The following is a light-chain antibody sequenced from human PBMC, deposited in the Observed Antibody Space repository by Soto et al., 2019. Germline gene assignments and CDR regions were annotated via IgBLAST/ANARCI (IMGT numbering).Light chain of an antibody. CDR1: QSVSSSY. CDR2: GTS. V-gene: IGKV3-20*01. CDR3: HHFATSPPMYT. J-gene: IGKJ2*01. Sequence: ESVLTQSPGTLSLSPGERATLSCRASQSVSSSYLAWYQQNPGQAPRLLIYGTSSRATGIPDRFSGSGSGTDFTLTISRLEPEDFAVYYCHHFATSPPMYTFGQGTKLEIK.